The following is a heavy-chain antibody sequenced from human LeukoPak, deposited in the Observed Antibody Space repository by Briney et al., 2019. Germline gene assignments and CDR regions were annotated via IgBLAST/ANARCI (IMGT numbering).Heavy chain of an antibody. CDR3: ARGGSNYYDSSGYYRLFYFQH. CDR2: IKQDGSEK. J-gene: IGHJ1*01. CDR1: GFTVSSNY. V-gene: IGHV3-7*03. D-gene: IGHD3-22*01. Sequence: GGSLRLSCAASGFTVSSNYMSWVRQAPGKGLEWVANIKQDGSEKHYVDSVKGRFTISRDSAKNSLYLQMNSLRAEDTAVYYCARGGSNYYDSSGYYRLFYFQHWGQGTLVTVSS.